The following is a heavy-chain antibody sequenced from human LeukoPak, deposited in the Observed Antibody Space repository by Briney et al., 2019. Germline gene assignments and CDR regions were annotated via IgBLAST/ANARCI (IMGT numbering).Heavy chain of an antibody. Sequence: GGSLRLSCGASGFIFSSYWMHWVRQAPGKGLVWVSRINSDGTTTNYAGSVKGRFTISRDNAKNTLYLQMNSLRAEDTAVYYCVRVRDGYNSFFDYWGQGTLVTVSS. CDR2: INSDGTTT. J-gene: IGHJ4*02. D-gene: IGHD5-24*01. CDR3: VRVRDGYNSFFDY. CDR1: GFIFSSYW. V-gene: IGHV3-74*01.